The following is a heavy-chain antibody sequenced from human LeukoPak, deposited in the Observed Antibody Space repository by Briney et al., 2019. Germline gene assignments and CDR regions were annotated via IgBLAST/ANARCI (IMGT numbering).Heavy chain of an antibody. J-gene: IGHJ4*02. CDR2: ISYDGGNE. Sequence: GGSLRLSCTPSGFIFDTYAMHWVPQAPGKGLEWVALISYDGGNENYADSVKGRFTISRDNSKNTLFLQMDSLRADDTAVYYCARDPPFSSGWSQNFFDFWGQGTPVTVSS. CDR3: ARDPPFSSGWSQNFFDF. V-gene: IGHV3-30*14. D-gene: IGHD6-19*01. CDR1: GFIFDTYA.